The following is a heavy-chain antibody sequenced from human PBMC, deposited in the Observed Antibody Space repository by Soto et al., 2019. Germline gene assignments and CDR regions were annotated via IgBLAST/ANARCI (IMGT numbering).Heavy chain of an antibody. CDR3: ASWGNWKVADN. CDR2: IGDDGSNK. Sequence: QVQLVESGGGVVQPGRSLRLSCAASGFTFSSHGMHWVRQAPDKGLEWVAVIGDDGSNKYYADSVKGRFTISRDKSNNMLDLEMNRLRVEDTDIYYCASWGNWKVADNWGQGTLVTVSS. J-gene: IGHJ4*02. D-gene: IGHD3-16*01. CDR1: GFTFSSHG. V-gene: IGHV3-33*01.